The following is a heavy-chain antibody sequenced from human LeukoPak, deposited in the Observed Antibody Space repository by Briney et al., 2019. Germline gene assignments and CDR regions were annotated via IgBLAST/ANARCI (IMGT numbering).Heavy chain of an antibody. CDR3: ARDRVRGYSYGVMTDY. CDR2: ISSSGSTI. J-gene: IGHJ4*02. V-gene: IGHV3-11*01. D-gene: IGHD5-18*01. Sequence: SGGSLRLSCAASGFTFSDYYMSWIRQAPGKGLEWVSYISSSGSTIYYADSVKGRFTISRDNAKNSLYLQMNSLRAEDTAVYYCARDRVRGYSYGVMTDYWGQGTLVTVSS. CDR1: GFTFSDYY.